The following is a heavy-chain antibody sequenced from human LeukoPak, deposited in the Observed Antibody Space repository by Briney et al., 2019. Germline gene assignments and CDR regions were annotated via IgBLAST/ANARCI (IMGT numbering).Heavy chain of an antibody. CDR1: GFTFSNYA. V-gene: IGHV3-23*01. CDR3: AKMSGDCTSTICSCFGY. J-gene: IGHJ4*02. Sequence: GGSLRLSCAASGFTFSNYAMTWVRQAPGKGLEWVSGISGSGGSTYYADSVSSGGSTYYADSVKGRFTLSRDNSQNTLYMQMSSLRAEDTAIYYCAKMSGDCTSTICSCFGYWGQGTLVTVSS. CDR2: ISGSGGSTYYADSVSSGGST. D-gene: IGHD2-2*01.